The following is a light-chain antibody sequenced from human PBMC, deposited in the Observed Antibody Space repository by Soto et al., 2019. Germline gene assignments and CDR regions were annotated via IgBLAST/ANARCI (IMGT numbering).Light chain of an antibody. Sequence: VLTQPASVFGSPGQSITFSCTGTSSDVGGYNFVSWYQQHPGKAPKLMIYEVSSRPSGVSNRFSGSKSGNTASLTISGLQPEDEADYYCSSYTTSTTVVFGTGTKVTV. CDR2: EVS. CDR1: SSDVGGYNF. CDR3: SSYTTSTTVV. J-gene: IGLJ1*01. V-gene: IGLV2-14*03.